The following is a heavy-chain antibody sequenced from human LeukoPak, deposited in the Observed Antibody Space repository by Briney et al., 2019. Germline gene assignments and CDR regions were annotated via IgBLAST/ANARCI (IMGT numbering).Heavy chain of an antibody. Sequence: SETLSLTCTVSGYSISSGYYWGWVRQPPGKGLEWIGSIYHSGSTNYNPSLKSRVTISVDTSKNQFSLKLSSVTAADTAVYYCASTAVAETGPFDYWGQGTLVTVSS. D-gene: IGHD6-19*01. CDR1: GYSISSGYY. CDR3: ASTAVAETGPFDY. J-gene: IGHJ4*02. CDR2: IYHSGST. V-gene: IGHV4-38-2*02.